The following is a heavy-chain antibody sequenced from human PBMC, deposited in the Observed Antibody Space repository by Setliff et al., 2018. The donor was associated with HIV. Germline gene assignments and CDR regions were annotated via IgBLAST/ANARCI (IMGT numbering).Heavy chain of an antibody. Sequence: SETLSLTCTVSGGSINSGEYYWSWSRQRPGKGLEWIGYIYNTGDAYYNPPLKGRVTISIDTSKNHFSLRLTSVTAADTAVYYCARWYTTGRGWFDPWGQGTLVTVSS. D-gene: IGHD6-25*01. CDR2: IYNTGDA. CDR1: GGSINSGEYY. V-gene: IGHV4-31*03. J-gene: IGHJ5*02. CDR3: ARWYTTGRGWFDP.